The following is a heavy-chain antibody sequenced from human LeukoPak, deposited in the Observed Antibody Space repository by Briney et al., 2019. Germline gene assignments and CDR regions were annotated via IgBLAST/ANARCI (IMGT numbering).Heavy chain of an antibody. CDR1: GFTFSSYS. Sequence: GGSLRLSCAASGFTFSSYSMNWVRQAPGKGLEWVSYISSSSSTIYYADSVKGRFTISRDNAKNSLYLQMNSLRAEDTGVYYCARDKNRGDYDLLAVYWGQGTLVTVSS. V-gene: IGHV3-48*01. CDR2: ISSSSSTI. J-gene: IGHJ4*02. CDR3: ARDKNRGDYDLLAVY. D-gene: IGHD4-17*01.